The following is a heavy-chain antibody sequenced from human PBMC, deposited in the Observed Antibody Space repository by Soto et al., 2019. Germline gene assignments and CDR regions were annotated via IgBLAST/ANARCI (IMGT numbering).Heavy chain of an antibody. CDR3: AREAEDLASNFDY. V-gene: IGHV3-21*06. CDR2: ISSTTNYI. J-gene: IGHJ4*02. CDR1: GFTFTRYS. Sequence: GGSLRLSCAASGFTFTRYSMNWVRQAPGKGLEWVSSISSTTNYIYYGDSMKGRFTISRDNAKNSLYLEMNSLRAEDTAVYYCAREAEDLASNFDYWGQGTLVTVSS.